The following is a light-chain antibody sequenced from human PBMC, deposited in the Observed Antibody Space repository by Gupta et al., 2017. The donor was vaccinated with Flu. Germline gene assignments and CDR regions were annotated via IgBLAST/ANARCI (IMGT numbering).Light chain of an antibody. CDR2: GAS. V-gene: IGKV3D-15*03. Sequence: PVKTATLSGRTSQIGTNNLASYQRWPGQAPMLLNDGASNRAAGTPGRCRASRSGTYFTLTISILGPEDFTVYYCQHYDDAMTFGQGTKVEI. J-gene: IGKJ1*01. CDR1: QIGTNN. CDR3: QHYDDAMT.